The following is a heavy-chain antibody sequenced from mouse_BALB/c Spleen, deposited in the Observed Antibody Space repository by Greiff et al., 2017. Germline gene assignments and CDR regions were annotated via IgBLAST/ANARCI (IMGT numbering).Heavy chain of an antibody. D-gene: IGHD2-3*01. CDR1: GYAFSSYW. J-gene: IGHJ3*01. CDR2: IYPGDGDT. V-gene: IGHV1-80*01. CDR3: ARDDGYSWFAY. Sequence: QVQLKESGAELVRPGSSVKISCKASGYAFSSYWMNWVKQRPGQGLEWIGQIYPGDGDTNYNGKFKGKATLTADKSSSTAYMQLSSLTSEDSAVYFCARDDGYSWFAYWGQGTLVTVSA.